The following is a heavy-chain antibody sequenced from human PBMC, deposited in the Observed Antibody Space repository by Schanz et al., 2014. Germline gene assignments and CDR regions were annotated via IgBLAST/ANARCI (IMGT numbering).Heavy chain of an antibody. CDR2: ITTAGTKM. Sequence: QVQLVESGGGVVQPGKSLRLSCAASGFTFSSYSMHWVRQAPGKGLEWVAAITTAGTKMYYADSVRGRFTVSRDNSKNTLFLQMNSLRVEDSAIYYCAKDISDTSGKDDYWGQGTLVNVSS. CDR1: GFTFSSYS. V-gene: IGHV3-30-3*01. D-gene: IGHD3-22*01. CDR3: AKDISDTSGKDDY. J-gene: IGHJ4*02.